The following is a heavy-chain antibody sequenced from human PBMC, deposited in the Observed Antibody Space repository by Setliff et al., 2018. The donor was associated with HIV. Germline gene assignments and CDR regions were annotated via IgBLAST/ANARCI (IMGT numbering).Heavy chain of an antibody. V-gene: IGHV4-31*03. J-gene: IGHJ4*02. Sequence: SETLSLTCTVSGGSISSGGYYWSWIRQHPGKGLEWIGYIYYSGSTYYNPSLKSRVTISVDTSKNQFSLKLSSVTAADTAGYYCARLLAAGGLFDYWGQGTLVTVSS. CDR1: GGSISSGGYY. D-gene: IGHD6-13*01. CDR2: IYYSGST. CDR3: ARLLAAGGLFDY.